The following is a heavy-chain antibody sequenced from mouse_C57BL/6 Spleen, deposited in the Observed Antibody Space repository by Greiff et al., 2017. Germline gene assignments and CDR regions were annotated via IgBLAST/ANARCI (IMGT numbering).Heavy chain of an antibody. V-gene: IGHV5-17*01. D-gene: IGHD2-12*01. CDR1: GFTFSDYG. J-gene: IGHJ1*03. CDR2: ISSGSSTI. Sequence: EVMLVESGGGLVKPGGSLKLSCAASGFTFSDYGMHWVRQAPEKGLEWVAYISSGSSTIYYADTVKGRFTISRDNAKNTLFLQMTSLRSADAAMYYCARRGCYDVDWYFDVWGTGTTVTVSS. CDR3: ARRGCYDVDWYFDV.